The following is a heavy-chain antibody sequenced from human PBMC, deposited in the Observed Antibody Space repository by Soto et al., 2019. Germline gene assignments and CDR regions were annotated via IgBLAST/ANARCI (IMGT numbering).Heavy chain of an antibody. CDR3: ARGMGANSSSWYLYY. Sequence: SETLSLTCSVSGGSISSGGYYWSWIRQHPGKGLEWIGYIYYSGSTYYNPSLKSRVTISVDTSKNQFSLKLSSVTAADTAVYYCARGMGANSSSWYLYYWGQGTLVTVSS. D-gene: IGHD6-13*01. J-gene: IGHJ4*02. CDR1: GGSISSGGYY. V-gene: IGHV4-31*03. CDR2: IYYSGST.